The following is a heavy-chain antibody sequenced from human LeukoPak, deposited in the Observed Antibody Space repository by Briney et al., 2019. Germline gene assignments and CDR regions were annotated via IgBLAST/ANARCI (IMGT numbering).Heavy chain of an antibody. J-gene: IGHJ6*02. CDR2: INKDGSVT. D-gene: IGHD1-26*01. CDR3: ATWAFYHSLDV. Sequence: GGSLRLSCEASGFTFDAYAMHWVRQAPGKGLEWVSLINKDGSVTYYADSVKGRFTISRDNSKNSLYLQMNSLRSEDTALYYCATWAFYHSLDVWGQGTTVTVSS. CDR1: GFTFDAYA. V-gene: IGHV3-43*02.